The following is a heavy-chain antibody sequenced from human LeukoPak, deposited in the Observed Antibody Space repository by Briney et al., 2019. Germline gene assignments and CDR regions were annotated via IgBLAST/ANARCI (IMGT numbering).Heavy chain of an antibody. Sequence: SETLSLTCTVSGGSISSSSYYWGWIRQPPGKGLEWIGSIYYSGSTYYNPSPKSRVTISVDTSKNQFSLKLSSVTAADTAVYYCARDNVLLWFGDLYYYYGMDVWGQGTTVTVSS. CDR1: GGSISSSSYY. J-gene: IGHJ6*02. CDR3: ARDNVLLWFGDLYYYYGMDV. D-gene: IGHD3-10*01. CDR2: IYYSGST. V-gene: IGHV4-39*07.